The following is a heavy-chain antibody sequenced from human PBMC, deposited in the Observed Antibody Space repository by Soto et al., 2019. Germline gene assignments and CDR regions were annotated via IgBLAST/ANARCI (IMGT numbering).Heavy chain of an antibody. CDR3: ARAVKWNLGFDP. CDR1: GYTFTSYA. CDR2: INAGNGNT. V-gene: IGHV1-3*01. D-gene: IGHD1-20*01. J-gene: IGHJ5*02. Sequence: ASVKVSCKASGYTFTSYAMHWVRQAPGQRLEWMGWINAGNGNTKYSQKFQGRVTITRDTSASTAYMELSSLRSEDTAVYYCARAVKWNLGFDPWGQGTLVTVSS.